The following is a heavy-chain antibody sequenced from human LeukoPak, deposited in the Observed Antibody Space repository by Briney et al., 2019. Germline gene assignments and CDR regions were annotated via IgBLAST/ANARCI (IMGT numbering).Heavy chain of an antibody. Sequence: GGSLRLSCAASGLTFSTYWMTCVRQAPGKGLEWVAKINQNGSETYYVDSVKGRFTISRDNANNSLYLQMNGLRVEDTAVYYCARKKYYYDTSTYGWFDPWGQGISVTVSS. CDR1: GLTFSTYW. CDR2: INQNGSET. CDR3: ARKKYYYDTSTYGWFDP. D-gene: IGHD3-22*01. J-gene: IGHJ5*02. V-gene: IGHV3-7*01.